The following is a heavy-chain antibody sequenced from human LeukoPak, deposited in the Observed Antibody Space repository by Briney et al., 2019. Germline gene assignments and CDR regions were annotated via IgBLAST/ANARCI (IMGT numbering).Heavy chain of an antibody. V-gene: IGHV1-2*02. CDR1: GYTFTSYY. Sequence: GASVKVSCKASGYTFTSYYMHWVRHAPGQRLEWMGWINPNSGGTNYAQKFQGRVTMTRDTSISTAYMELSRLKSDDTAVYYCARGIALRRGDYWGQGTLVTVSS. J-gene: IGHJ4*02. D-gene: IGHD6-6*01. CDR3: ARGIALRRGDY. CDR2: INPNSGGT.